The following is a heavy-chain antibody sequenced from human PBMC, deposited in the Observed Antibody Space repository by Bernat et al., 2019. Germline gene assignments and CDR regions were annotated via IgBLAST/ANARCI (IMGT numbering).Heavy chain of an antibody. CDR2: VNSDGSST. Sequence: EVQLVESGGGLVQPGGSLRLSCAASGLTFSSYWMHWVRQAPGKGLVWVSRVNSDGSSTSYADSVKGRFTVSRDNAKNTLYLQMNSLRAEDTAVYYCARGGQAYYYDSSGYYLDYWGQGTLVTVSS. J-gene: IGHJ4*02. D-gene: IGHD3-22*01. CDR3: ARGGQAYYYDSSGYYLDY. CDR1: GLTFSSYW. V-gene: IGHV3-74*01.